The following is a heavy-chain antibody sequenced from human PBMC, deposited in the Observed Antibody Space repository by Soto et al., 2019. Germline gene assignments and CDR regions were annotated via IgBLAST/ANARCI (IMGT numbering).Heavy chain of an antibody. CDR3: ARSPSSYYDFWSGYFRYYFDY. CDR1: GYTFTSYD. CDR2: MNPNSGNT. J-gene: IGHJ4*02. V-gene: IGHV1-8*01. Sequence: ASVKVSCKASGYTFTSYDINWVRQATGQGLEWMGWMNPNSGNTGYAQKFQGRVTMTRNTSISTAYMELSSLRSEDTAVYYCARSPSSYYDFWSGYFRYYFDYWGQGTLVTVSS. D-gene: IGHD3-3*01.